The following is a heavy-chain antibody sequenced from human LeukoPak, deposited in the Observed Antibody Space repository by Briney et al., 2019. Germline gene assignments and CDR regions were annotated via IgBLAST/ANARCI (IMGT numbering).Heavy chain of an antibody. J-gene: IGHJ4*02. CDR3: ARHEIGRYYDFWSGYYLYYFDY. CDR2: IYHSGST. D-gene: IGHD3-3*01. Sequence: SETLSLTCAVSGYSISSGYYWCWIRQPPGKGLQWIGSIYHSGSTYYNQSLKSRVTISVDTSKNQFSLKLSSVTAADTAVYYCARHEIGRYYDFWSGYYLYYFDYWGQGTLVTVSS. CDR1: GYSISSGYY. V-gene: IGHV4-38-2*01.